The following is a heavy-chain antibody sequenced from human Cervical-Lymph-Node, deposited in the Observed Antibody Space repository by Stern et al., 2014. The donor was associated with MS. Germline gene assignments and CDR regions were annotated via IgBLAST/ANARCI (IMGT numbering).Heavy chain of an antibody. Sequence: MQLVESGPGLVKPSGTLSLTCGVSGGSISDTNWWSWIRQTPAMGLEWCGEIYHSGPSHSSRSIKSRVTMSVDKSKTQSSLELKSVTAADTAVYYCARVYSGYDWFYYWGQGTPVTVSS. V-gene: IGHV4-4*02. J-gene: IGHJ4*02. CDR1: GGSISDTNW. CDR2: IYHSGPS. D-gene: IGHD5-12*01. CDR3: ARVYSGYDWFYY.